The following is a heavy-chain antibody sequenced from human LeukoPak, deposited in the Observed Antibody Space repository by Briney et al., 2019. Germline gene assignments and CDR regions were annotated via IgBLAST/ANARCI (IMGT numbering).Heavy chain of an antibody. CDR1: GGTFSSYA. Sequence: SVKVSCVASGGTFSSYAISWVRQAPGQGLEWMGGIIPIFGTANYAQKFQGRVTITADESTSTAYMELSSLRPEDTAVYYCARDVFGSSTNWGQGTLVTVSS. J-gene: IGHJ4*02. CDR2: IIPIFGTA. D-gene: IGHD2-2*01. CDR3: ARDVFGSSTN. V-gene: IGHV1-69*13.